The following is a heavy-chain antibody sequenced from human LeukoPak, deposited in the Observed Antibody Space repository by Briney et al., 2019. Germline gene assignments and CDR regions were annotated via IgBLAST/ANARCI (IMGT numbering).Heavy chain of an antibody. J-gene: IGHJ4*02. V-gene: IGHV3-23*01. CDR2: LSGSGGRT. Sequence: PGGSLRLSCAASGFTFSTHAMTWVRQAPGKGLEWVSALSGSGGRTYYADSVKGRFTISRDNSKNTLYLQMNSLRAEDTAVYYCARAPTYDLYSSGGNCYSFDYWGQGTLVPVSS. CDR1: GFTFSTHA. D-gene: IGHD2-15*01. CDR3: ARAPTYDLYSSGGNCYSFDY.